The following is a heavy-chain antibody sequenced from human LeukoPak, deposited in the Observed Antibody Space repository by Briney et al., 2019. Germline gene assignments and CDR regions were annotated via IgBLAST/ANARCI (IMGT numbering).Heavy chain of an antibody. CDR1: GFTFSSYA. V-gene: IGHV3-64*01. CDR2: ISSDGGST. D-gene: IGHD6-13*01. Sequence: GGSLRLSCAASGFTFSSYAMHWVRQAPGKGLEYVSAISSDGGSTYYANSVKGRFTISRDNSKNTLYLQMGSLRAEDMAVYYCARRGSSWYPRDDYYYMDVWGKGTTVTVSS. J-gene: IGHJ6*03. CDR3: ARRGSSWYPRDDYYYMDV.